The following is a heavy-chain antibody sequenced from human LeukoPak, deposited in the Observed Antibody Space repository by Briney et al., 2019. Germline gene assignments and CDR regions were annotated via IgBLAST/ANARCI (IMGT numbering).Heavy chain of an antibody. CDR3: ARDLSHIVVVTAIFDY. D-gene: IGHD2-21*02. CDR1: GFTFNSYS. CDR2: ISSSSSYI. V-gene: IGHV3-21*01. J-gene: IGHJ4*02. Sequence: GSLRLFCAASGFTFNSYSLKWVRPAPGKGLEWVSSISSSSSYIYYADSVKGRFTISRDNAKNSLYLQMNSLRAEDTAVYYCARDLSHIVVVTAIFDYWGQGTLVTVSS.